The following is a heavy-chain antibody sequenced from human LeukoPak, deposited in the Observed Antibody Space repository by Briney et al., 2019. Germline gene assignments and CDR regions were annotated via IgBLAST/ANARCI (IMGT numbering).Heavy chain of an antibody. J-gene: IGHJ4*02. CDR1: GFTFSDYY. D-gene: IGHD2-15*01. V-gene: IGHV3-11*05. CDR2: ISSSSSYI. Sequence: PGGSLRLSCAASGFTFSDYYMSWIRQAPGKGLEWVSSISSSSSYIYYADSVKGRFTISRDNSKNTLYLQMNSLRAEDTAVYYCARAVYCSGGSCYSGYYFDYWGQGTLVTVSS. CDR3: ARAVYCSGGSCYSGYYFDY.